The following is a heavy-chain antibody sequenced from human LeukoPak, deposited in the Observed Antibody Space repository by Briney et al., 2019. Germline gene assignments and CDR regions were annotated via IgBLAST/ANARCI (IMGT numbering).Heavy chain of an antibody. CDR1: GFTFSSYA. D-gene: IGHD3-9*01. CDR2: ISGSGGST. CDR3: AKTLYYDILTGSFMDV. J-gene: IGHJ6*03. V-gene: IGHV3-23*01. Sequence: GGSLRLSCAASGFTFSSYAMSWVRQAPGKGLEWVSSISGSGGSTYYADSVKGRFTISRDNSKNTLYLQMNSLRAEDTAVYYCAKTLYYDILTGSFMDVWGKGTTVTVSS.